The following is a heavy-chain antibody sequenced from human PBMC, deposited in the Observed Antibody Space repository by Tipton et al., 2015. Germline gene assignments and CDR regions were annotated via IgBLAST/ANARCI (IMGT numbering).Heavy chain of an antibody. CDR2: IYHSGII. CDR3: ARVPFDYFDY. V-gene: IGHV4-4*02. Sequence: TLSLTCAVSGDSISSRNWWSWVRQPPGKGLEWIGEIYHSGIINYNPTLNSRVTISVDKSKNQFSLTLNSVTAADTAVYYCARVPFDYFDYWGQGILVTVSS. CDR1: GDSISSRNW. J-gene: IGHJ4*02.